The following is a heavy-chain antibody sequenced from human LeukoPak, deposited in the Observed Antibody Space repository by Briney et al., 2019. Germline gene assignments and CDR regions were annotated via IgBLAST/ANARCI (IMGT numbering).Heavy chain of an antibody. Sequence: ASVKVSCKASGCIFTGYYMHWVRQAPGQGLEWMGWINPNSGGTNSAQKFQGRVTMTRDTSISTAYMELSRLTSDDTAVYYCARRPYSGSCHFDYWGQGTLVTVSS. CDR1: GCIFTGYY. V-gene: IGHV1-2*02. CDR3: ARRPYSGSCHFDY. D-gene: IGHD1-26*01. CDR2: INPNSGGT. J-gene: IGHJ4*02.